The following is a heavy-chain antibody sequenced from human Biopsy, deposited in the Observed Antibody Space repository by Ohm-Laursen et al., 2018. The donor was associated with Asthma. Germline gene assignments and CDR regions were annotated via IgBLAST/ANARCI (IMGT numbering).Heavy chain of an antibody. Sequence: SQTLSLTCTVSYGSITSGGYYWTWIRQHPGKGLEWIGFIYYSGSTYYNPSLKSRVSISIDTSKHQFSLKLSSVTAADTAVYYCARAQDYYDSRGYYRSFDYWGQGTLVTVSP. CDR1: YGSITSGGYY. J-gene: IGHJ4*02. V-gene: IGHV4-31*03. D-gene: IGHD3-22*01. CDR2: IYYSGST. CDR3: ARAQDYYDSRGYYRSFDY.